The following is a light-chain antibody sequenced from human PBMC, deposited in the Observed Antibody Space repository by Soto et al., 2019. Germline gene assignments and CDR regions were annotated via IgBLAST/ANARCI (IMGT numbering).Light chain of an antibody. V-gene: IGKV1-8*01. CDR1: QGISSY. Sequence: AIRMTQSPSSLSASTGDRVTITCRASQGISSYLAWYQQKPGKAPKLLIHAASTLQSGVPSRFSGSESGNDFTLSITCLQSEDFATYYCQQYYSYPPLTFGGGTKVAIK. CDR2: AAS. CDR3: QQYYSYPPLT. J-gene: IGKJ4*01.